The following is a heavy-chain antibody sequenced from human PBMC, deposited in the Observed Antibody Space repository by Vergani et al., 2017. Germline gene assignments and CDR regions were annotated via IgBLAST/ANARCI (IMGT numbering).Heavy chain of an antibody. Sequence: QVQLQESGPGLVKPSQTLSLTCTVSGGSISSGSYYWSWIRQPAGKGLEWIGRIYTSGSTNYNPSLKSRVTISVDTSKNQFSLKLSSVTAADTAVYYCARGENYYGSGSIDYWGQGTLVTVSS. D-gene: IGHD3-10*01. J-gene: IGHJ4*02. V-gene: IGHV4-61*02. CDR3: ARGENYYGSGSIDY. CDR1: GGSISSGSYY. CDR2: IYTSGST.